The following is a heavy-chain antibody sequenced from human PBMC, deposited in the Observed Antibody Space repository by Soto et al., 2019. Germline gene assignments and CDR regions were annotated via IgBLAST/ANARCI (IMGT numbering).Heavy chain of an antibody. CDR2: IYYSGST. D-gene: IGHD6-13*01. CDR3: ARNGGSSWYDYYYYYGMDV. J-gene: IGHJ6*02. V-gene: IGHV4-59*01. CDR1: GGSISSYY. Sequence: SETLSLTCTVSGGSISSYYWSWIRQPPGKGLEWIGYIYYSGSTNYNPSLKSRVTISVDTSKNQFSLKLSSVTAADTAVYYCARNGGSSWYDYYYYYGMDVWGQGTTVTVSS.